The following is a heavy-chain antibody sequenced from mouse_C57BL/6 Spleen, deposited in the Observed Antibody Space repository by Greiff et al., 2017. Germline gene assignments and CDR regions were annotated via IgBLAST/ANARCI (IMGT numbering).Heavy chain of an antibody. D-gene: IGHD2-1*01. CDR2: ISSGSSTI. J-gene: IGHJ4*01. Sequence: EVKVVESGGGLVKPGGSLKLSCAASGFTFSDYGMHWVRQAPEKGLEWVAYISSGSSTIYYADTVTGRFTISRDNAKNTLFLQMTSLRSEDTAMYYCARGVYGNYFYYAMDYWGQGTSVTVSA. CDR1: GFTFSDYG. CDR3: ARGVYGNYFYYAMDY. V-gene: IGHV5-17*01.